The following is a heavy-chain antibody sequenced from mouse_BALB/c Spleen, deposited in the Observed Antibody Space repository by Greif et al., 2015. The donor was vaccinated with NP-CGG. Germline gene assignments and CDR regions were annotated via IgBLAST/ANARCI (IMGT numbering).Heavy chain of an antibody. V-gene: IGHV5-9-3*01. CDR3: ARHYDYVRRSYAMDY. D-gene: IGHD2-4*01. CDR2: ISSGGSYT. CDR1: GFTFSSYA. Sequence: EVKLLESGGGLVKPGGSLKLSCAASGFTFSSYAMSWVRQTPEKRLEWVATISSGGSYTYYPDSVKGRFTISRDNAKNTLYLQMSSLRSEDTAMYYCARHYDYVRRSYAMDYWGQGTSVTVSS. J-gene: IGHJ4*01.